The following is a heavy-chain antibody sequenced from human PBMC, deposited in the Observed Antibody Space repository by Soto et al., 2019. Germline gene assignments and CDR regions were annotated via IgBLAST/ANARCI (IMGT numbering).Heavy chain of an antibody. J-gene: IGHJ4*02. D-gene: IGHD2-15*01. CDR2: IYSGTT. CDR3: AREDSGAFFDF. V-gene: IGHV4-30-2*01. CDR1: GGSIISGGYS. Sequence: SETLSLTCAVSGGSIISGGYSCSWIRQPPGKGLEWIGYIYSGTTHYNPSLESRVTIAMDRSKNQVSLSLKSVTAADTAVYYCAREDSGAFFDFWGQGTLVTVSS.